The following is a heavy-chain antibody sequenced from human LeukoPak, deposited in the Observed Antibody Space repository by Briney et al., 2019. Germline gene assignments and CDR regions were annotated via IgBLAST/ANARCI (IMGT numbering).Heavy chain of an antibody. D-gene: IGHD6-19*01. CDR3: VRAVAATRIDL. CDR2: IYYSGST. CDR1: GGSISSYY. V-gene: IGHV4-59*01. Sequence: SETLSLTCTVSGGSISSYYWSWIRQPPGKGLEWIGYIYYSGSTSYNPSLKSRVTISVDTSKNQFSLKVSSVTAADTAVYYCVRAVAATRIDLWGQGTLVTVSS. J-gene: IGHJ5*02.